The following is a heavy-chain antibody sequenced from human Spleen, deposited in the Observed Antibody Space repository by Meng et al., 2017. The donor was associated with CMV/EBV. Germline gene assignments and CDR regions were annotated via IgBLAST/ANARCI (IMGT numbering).Heavy chain of an antibody. Sequence: WSWTRQPPGKGLEWIGQVNHSGSTNYNPSLKSRVTISVDTSKNQFSLKLSSVTAADTAVYYCARGGGRKSKIVVVVAANRGNNWFDPWGQGTLVTVSS. D-gene: IGHD2-15*01. CDR3: ARGGGRKSKIVVVVAANRGNNWFDP. CDR2: VNHSGST. V-gene: IGHV4-34*13. J-gene: IGHJ5*02.